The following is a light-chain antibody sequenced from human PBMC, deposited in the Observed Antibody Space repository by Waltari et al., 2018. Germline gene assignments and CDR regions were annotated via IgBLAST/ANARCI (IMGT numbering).Light chain of an antibody. V-gene: IGLV1-44*01. CDR2: NDN. CDR3: AVWDDSLGGV. CDR1: NSNIGGNS. J-gene: IGLJ3*02. Sequence: QSVLTQPPSVSGTPGQRVTLPCSGSNSNIGGNSVNWYQQPPGQAPKLLIYNDNQGPSGVPDRFSASKSGTSASLAITGLQSEDEADYYCAVWDDSLGGVFGGGTKLTVL.